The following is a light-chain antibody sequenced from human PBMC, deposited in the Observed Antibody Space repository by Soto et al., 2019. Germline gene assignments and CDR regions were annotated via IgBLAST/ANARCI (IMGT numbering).Light chain of an antibody. Sequence: QSALTQPASVSGSPGQSITISCTGTSSDVGGYNYVSWYQQHPGKAPKLMIYEVSNLPSGVSNRFSGSKSGNTASLTISGLQAEDEADYYCSSYKSSSTYVFGTGTKVTVL. V-gene: IGLV2-14*01. J-gene: IGLJ1*01. CDR3: SSYKSSSTYV. CDR2: EVS. CDR1: SSDVGGYNY.